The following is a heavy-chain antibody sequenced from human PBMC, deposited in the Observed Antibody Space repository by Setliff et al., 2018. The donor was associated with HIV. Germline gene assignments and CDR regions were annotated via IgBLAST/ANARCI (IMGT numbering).Heavy chain of an antibody. CDR1: GGSFSGYY. J-gene: IGHJ6*03. CDR3: ARVPGYSSGASYMNV. Sequence: SETLSLTCAVYGGSFSGYYWSWIRQTPGKGLAWIGEINHSGITKYNPSLKRRVTISVDTSKNQFSLKLRSVTAADTAVYYCARVPGYSSGASYMNVWGKGTTVTVSS. V-gene: IGHV4-34*01. D-gene: IGHD6-19*01. CDR2: INHSGIT.